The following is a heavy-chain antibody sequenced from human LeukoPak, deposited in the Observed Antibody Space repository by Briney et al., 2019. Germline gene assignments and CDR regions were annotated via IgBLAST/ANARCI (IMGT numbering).Heavy chain of an antibody. J-gene: IGHJ5*02. D-gene: IGHD2-2*01. V-gene: IGHV1-3*01. CDR2: INAGNGNT. CDR1: GYTFTSYA. Sequence: ASVKVSCKASGYTFTSYAMHWVRQAPGQSLDWMGWINAGNGNTKYSQKFQGRVTITRDASASTAYMELSSLRSEDTAVYYCGRDRESQLLLPFDPWGQGTLVTVSS. CDR3: GRDRESQLLLPFDP.